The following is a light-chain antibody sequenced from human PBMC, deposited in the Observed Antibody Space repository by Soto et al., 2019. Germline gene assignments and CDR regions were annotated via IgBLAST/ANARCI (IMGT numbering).Light chain of an antibody. CDR3: QQYDSLPLT. J-gene: IGKJ4*01. V-gene: IGKV1-33*01. CDR2: DAS. CDR1: QDIRNC. Sequence: DIQMTQSPSSLSASVGDRVTITCQASQDIRNCLNWYQQKPGKAPNLLIYDASILETGVPSRFSGTGSAPDFTLTISSLQPEDIATYYCQQYDSLPLTFGGGTKVEVK.